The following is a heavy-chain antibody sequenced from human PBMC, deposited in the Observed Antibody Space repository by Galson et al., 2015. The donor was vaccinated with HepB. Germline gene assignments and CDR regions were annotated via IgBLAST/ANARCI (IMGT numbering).Heavy chain of an antibody. CDR1: GYTFTSYG. CDR2: ISAYNGNT. CDR3: ARSGGGPTWIQLWLRSYYFDY. D-gene: IGHD5-18*01. Sequence: SVKVSCKASGYTFTSYGISWVRQAPGQGLEWMGWISAYNGNTNYAQKLQGRVTMTTDTSTSTAYMELRSLRSDDTAVYYCARSGGGPTWIQLWLRSYYFDYWGQGTLVTVSS. J-gene: IGHJ4*02. V-gene: IGHV1-18*04.